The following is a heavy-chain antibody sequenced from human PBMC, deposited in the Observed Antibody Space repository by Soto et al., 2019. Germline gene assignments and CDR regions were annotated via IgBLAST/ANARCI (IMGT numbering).Heavy chain of an antibody. V-gene: IGHV3-23*01. CDR2: ISGLGGTT. CDR3: AKSNRPHIAARPGSWAFDI. J-gene: IGHJ3*02. D-gene: IGHD6-6*01. Sequence: GGSLRLSCAASGFTFSSYAMSWVRQAPGKGLAWVSGISGLGGTTYYADSVKGRVTISRDNSKNTLYLQMNSLRAEDTAVYFCAKSNRPHIAARPGSWAFDIWGQGTLVTVSS. CDR1: GFTFSSYA.